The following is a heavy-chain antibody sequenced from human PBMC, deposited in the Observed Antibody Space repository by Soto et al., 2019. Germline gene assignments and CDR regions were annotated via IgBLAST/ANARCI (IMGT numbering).Heavy chain of an antibody. Sequence: VQLVESGGGLVKPGGSLRLSCAASGFTFSDSYMSWIRQAPGKGLEWVSYISSSDSIIYYSDSVKGRFIISRDNAKNSLYLEMNSLRAEDTAQYYCAKAVGEEWLVPHLDNWGQGTLVTVS. V-gene: IGHV3-11*01. J-gene: IGHJ4*02. CDR3: AKAVGEEWLVPHLDN. CDR2: ISSSDSII. CDR1: GFTFSDSY. D-gene: IGHD6-19*01.